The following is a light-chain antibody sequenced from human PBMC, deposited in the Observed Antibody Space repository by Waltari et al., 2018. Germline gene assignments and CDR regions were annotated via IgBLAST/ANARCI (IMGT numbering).Light chain of an antibody. CDR3: QQYGSSPWT. V-gene: IGKV3-20*01. CDR1: QSVSSSY. J-gene: IGKJ1*01. Sequence: EIVLTQSPGTLSLSPGERATLSCRASQSVSSSYLAWYQQKPGQAPRLLIYGASSRFTGIPDRFSGSGSGTDFTLTISRLEPEDFAVYYCQQYGSSPWTFGHGTKVEIK. CDR2: GAS.